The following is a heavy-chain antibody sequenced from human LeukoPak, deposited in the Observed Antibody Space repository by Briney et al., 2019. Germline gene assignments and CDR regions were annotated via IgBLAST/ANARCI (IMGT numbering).Heavy chain of an antibody. CDR1: GGSISSGSYY. CDR3: ARHRRFGELLLDY. J-gene: IGHJ4*02. CDR2: IYTSGST. D-gene: IGHD3-10*01. Sequence: SETLSLTCTVSGGSISSGSYYWSWIRQPAGKGLEWIGRIYTSGSTNYNPSLKSRVTISVDTSKNQFSLKLSSVTAADTAVYYCARHRRFGELLLDYWGQGTLVTVSS. V-gene: IGHV4-61*02.